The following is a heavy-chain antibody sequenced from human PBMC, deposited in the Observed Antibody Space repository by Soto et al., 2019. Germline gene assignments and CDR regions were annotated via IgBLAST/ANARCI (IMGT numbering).Heavy chain of an antibody. J-gene: IGHJ6*02. CDR3: TAVRLLEWSSEGAYFYYYGMDV. D-gene: IGHD3-3*01. Sequence: PGGSLRLSCAASGFTFSSYEMNWVRQAPGKGLEWVSYISSSGDTTHYAAPVKGRFTISRDIAKNSLSLQMNSLRAEDTAVYYCTAVRLLEWSSEGAYFYYYGMDVWGQGTRVTVSS. V-gene: IGHV3-48*03. CDR1: GFTFSSYE. CDR2: ISSSGDTT.